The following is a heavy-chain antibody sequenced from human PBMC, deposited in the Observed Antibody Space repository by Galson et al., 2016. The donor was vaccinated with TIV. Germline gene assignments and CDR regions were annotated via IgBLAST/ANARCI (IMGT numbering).Heavy chain of an antibody. CDR3: ARKRAAGRPDAFDV. Sequence: PALVKPPQTLTLTCSFSGFSLTTTGVGVGWIRQPPGKALEWLAIIYWDDSKRYSPSLRSGLTIIKDTSKNQVLLTMTNMDPMDRGTYFCARKRAAGRPDAFDVWGQGTVVSVSS. CDR1: GFSLTTTGVG. D-gene: IGHD6-6*01. J-gene: IGHJ3*01. CDR2: IYWDDSK. V-gene: IGHV2-5*02.